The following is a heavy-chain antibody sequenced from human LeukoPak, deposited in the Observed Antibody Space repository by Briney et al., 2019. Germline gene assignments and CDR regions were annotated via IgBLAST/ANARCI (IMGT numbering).Heavy chain of an antibody. Sequence: PGGSLRLSCAASGFTFSSYSMNWVRQAPGKGLEWVSAISGSGGSTYYADSVKGRFTISRDNSKNTLYLQMNSLRAEDTAVYYCAKGKGYCSSTSCPWGQGTMVTVSS. CDR3: AKGKGYCSSTSCP. D-gene: IGHD2-2*01. CDR1: GFTFSSYS. CDR2: ISGSGGST. J-gene: IGHJ3*01. V-gene: IGHV3-23*01.